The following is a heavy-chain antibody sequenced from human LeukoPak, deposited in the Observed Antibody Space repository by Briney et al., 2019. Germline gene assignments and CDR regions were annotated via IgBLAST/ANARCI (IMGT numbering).Heavy chain of an antibody. CDR1: GFTFSNYW. Sequence: PGESLRLSCAASGFTFSNYWMSWVRQAPGKGLEWAANIKQDGSETYYVDSVKGRFTISRDNAKNALFLQMNSLTAEDTGVYYCARKGGTRGPLNYWGQGNLVTVSS. V-gene: IGHV3-7*01. D-gene: IGHD2-8*01. CDR2: IKQDGSET. CDR3: ARKGGTRGPLNY. J-gene: IGHJ4*02.